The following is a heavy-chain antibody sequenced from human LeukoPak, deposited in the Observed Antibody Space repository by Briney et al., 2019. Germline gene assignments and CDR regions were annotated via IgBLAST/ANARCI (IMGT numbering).Heavy chain of an antibody. V-gene: IGHV3-11*04. CDR2: ISSSGSTI. Sequence: AESLRLSCAASGFTFSDYYMSWIRQAPGKGLEWVSYISSSGSTIYYADSVKGRFTISRDNAKNSLYLQMNSLRAEDTAVYYCARHSGGPAAITHYYYYMDVWGKGTTVTVSS. J-gene: IGHJ6*03. CDR1: GFTFSDYY. D-gene: IGHD2-2*01. CDR3: ARHSGGPAAITHYYYYMDV.